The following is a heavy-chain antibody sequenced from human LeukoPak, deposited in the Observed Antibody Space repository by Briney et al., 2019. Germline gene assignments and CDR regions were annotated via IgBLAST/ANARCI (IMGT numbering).Heavy chain of an antibody. D-gene: IGHD3-22*01. J-gene: IGHJ4*02. V-gene: IGHV4-30-4*08. Sequence: SETLSLTCTVSGGSISSGDYYWSWIRQPPGKGQEWIGYIYYSGSTYYNPSLKSRVTISVDTSKNQFSLKLSSVTAADTAVYYCARGLGDYYDSSGFNYWGQGTLVTVSS. CDR3: ARGLGDYYDSSGFNY. CDR2: IYYSGST. CDR1: GGSISSGDYY.